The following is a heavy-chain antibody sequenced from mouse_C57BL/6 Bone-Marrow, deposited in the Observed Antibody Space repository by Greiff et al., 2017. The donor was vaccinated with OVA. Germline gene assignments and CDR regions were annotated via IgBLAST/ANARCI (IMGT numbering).Heavy chain of an antibody. V-gene: IGHV5-17*01. CDR2: ISSGSSTI. CDR3: ARTGYGSSPLAMDY. CDR1: GFTFSDYG. J-gene: IGHJ4*01. Sequence: EVKLVESGGGLVKPGGSLKLSCAASGFTFSDYGMHWVRQAPEKGLEWVAYISSGSSTIYYADTVKGRFTISRDNAKNTLFLQMTSLRSEDTAMYYSARTGYGSSPLAMDYWGQGTSVTVSS. D-gene: IGHD1-1*01.